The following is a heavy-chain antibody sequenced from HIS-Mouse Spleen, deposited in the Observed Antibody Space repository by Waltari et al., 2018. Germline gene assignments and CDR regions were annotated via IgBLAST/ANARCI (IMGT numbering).Heavy chain of an antibody. J-gene: IGHJ6*02. CDR2: IYYSGST. D-gene: IGHD6-6*01. Sequence: QLQLQESGPGLVKPSETLSLTCTVSGGSISSSSYYWGWIRQPPGKGLEWIGSIYYSGSTNDNPSRKSRVTRSVDTSKNQFSLKLSAVTAADTAVYYCARAKAARPDYYYYGMDVWGQGTTVTVSS. V-gene: IGHV4-39*07. CDR3: ARAKAARPDYYYYGMDV. CDR1: GGSISSSSYY.